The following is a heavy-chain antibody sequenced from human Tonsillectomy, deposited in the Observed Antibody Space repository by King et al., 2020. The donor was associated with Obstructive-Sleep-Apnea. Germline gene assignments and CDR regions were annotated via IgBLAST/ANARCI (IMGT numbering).Heavy chain of an antibody. CDR2: INWNSGNI. J-gene: IGHJ3*02. D-gene: IGHD3-16*01. Sequence: VQLVQSGGNLVQPGRSLRLSCAASGFTFDDYAMHWVRQTPGKGLEWVAGINWNSGNIGYADSVKGRFTISRDNAKNSLYLQMNSLRAEDTALYYCVKDRAGGVPYAFYIWGQGTMVTVSS. CDR3: VKDRAGGVPYAFYI. CDR1: GFTFDDYA. V-gene: IGHV3-9*01.